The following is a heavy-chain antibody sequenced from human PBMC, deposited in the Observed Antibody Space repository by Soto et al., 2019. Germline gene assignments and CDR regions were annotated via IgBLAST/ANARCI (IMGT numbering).Heavy chain of an antibody. CDR1: GFTFTNYA. CDR3: AKDIVVVPAALDAFDI. CDR2: ISGSGGST. V-gene: IGHV3-23*01. D-gene: IGHD2-2*01. Sequence: PGGSLRLSCAASGFTFTNYAMTWFRQAPGKGLEWVSSISGSGGSTYYADSVRGRFTISRDKSKNTLYLQMNTLRAEDTAVYYCAKDIVVVPAALDAFDIWGQGTMVTVSS. J-gene: IGHJ3*02.